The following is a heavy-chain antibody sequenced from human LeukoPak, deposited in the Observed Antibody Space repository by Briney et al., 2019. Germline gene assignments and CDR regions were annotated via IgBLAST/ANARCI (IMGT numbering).Heavy chain of an antibody. V-gene: IGHV4-39*01. D-gene: IGHD2-2*01. CDR1: GGSISSSSYY. Sequence: SETLSLTCTVSGGSISSSSYYWVWIRQPPGKGLEWIGSIYYSVSTYYNPSLKSRVTISVDTSKNQFSLKLSSVTAADTAVYYCARHGGGGIVVVPAAGFDYWGQGTLVTVSS. CDR2: IYYSVST. CDR3: ARHGGGGIVVVPAAGFDY. J-gene: IGHJ4*02.